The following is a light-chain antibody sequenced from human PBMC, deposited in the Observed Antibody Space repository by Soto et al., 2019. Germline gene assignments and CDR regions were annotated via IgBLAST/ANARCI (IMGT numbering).Light chain of an antibody. CDR3: QQRSNWPLIFT. V-gene: IGKV3-11*01. CDR2: DAS. Sequence: EIVLTQSPATLSLSPGERATLSCRASQSIGSSLAWYQQKPGQAPRLLFFDASNRATGIPARFSGSGSGTAFTLTISRLEPEDFAVYYCQQRSNWPLIFTFGPGTKVDMK. CDR1: QSIGSS. J-gene: IGKJ3*01.